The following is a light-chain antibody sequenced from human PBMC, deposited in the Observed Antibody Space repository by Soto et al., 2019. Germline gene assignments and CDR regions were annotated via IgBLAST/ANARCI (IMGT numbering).Light chain of an antibody. CDR2: LEGSGRY. CDR3: ENWDSNTHV. CDR1: SGHSSYI. V-gene: IGLV4-60*02. J-gene: IGLJ3*02. Sequence: QLVLTQSSSATASLGSSVTLTCTRSSGHSSYIIAWHQQQPGKAPRYLMNLEGSGRYNTGSGVPYRFSGSSSGADRYLTIPQLQVEAESDYYCENWDSNTHVFGGGTKLTVL.